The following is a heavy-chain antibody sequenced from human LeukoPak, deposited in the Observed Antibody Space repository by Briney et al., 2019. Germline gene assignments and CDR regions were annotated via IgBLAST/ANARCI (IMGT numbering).Heavy chain of an antibody. CDR2: TSGSGGST. Sequence: GGSLRLSCAASGFTFSSYAMSWVRQAPGKGLEWVSVTSGSGGSTYYADSVKGRFTISRDNSKNTLYLQMNSLRAEDTAVYYCASRERDYYYDSSGMSGFDYWGQGILVTVSS. CDR3: ASRERDYYYDSSGMSGFDY. V-gene: IGHV3-23*01. D-gene: IGHD3-22*01. J-gene: IGHJ4*02. CDR1: GFTFSSYA.